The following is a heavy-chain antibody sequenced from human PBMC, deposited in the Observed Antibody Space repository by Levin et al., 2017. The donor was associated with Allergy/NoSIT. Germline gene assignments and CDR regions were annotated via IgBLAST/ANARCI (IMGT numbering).Heavy chain of an antibody. CDR1: GYTFTGYY. J-gene: IGHJ2*01. CDR2: INPNSGGT. V-gene: IGHV1-2*02. Sequence: KLGESLKISCKASGYTFTGYYMHWVRQAPGQGLEWMVWINPNSGGTNYAQKFQGRVTMTRDTSISTAYMELSRLRSDDTAVYYCARDNRGYYDSSDGYFDLWGRGTLVTVSS. D-gene: IGHD3-22*01. CDR3: ARDNRGYYDSSDGYFDL.